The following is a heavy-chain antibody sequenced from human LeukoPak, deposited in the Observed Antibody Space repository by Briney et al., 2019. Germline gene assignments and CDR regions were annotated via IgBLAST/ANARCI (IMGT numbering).Heavy chain of an antibody. V-gene: IGHV4-4*07. Sequence: PSETLSLTCIVSGGSISSYYWSWIRQPAGKGLEWIGRIYTAGNTNYNPSLKSRVTMSIDTSKKQFSLKLSSVTAADTAVYYCARGKYYYDSNSSYRYFDPWGQGTLVTVSS. CDR3: ARGKYYYDSNSSYRYFDP. CDR1: GGSISSYY. CDR2: IYTAGNT. J-gene: IGHJ5*02. D-gene: IGHD3-22*01.